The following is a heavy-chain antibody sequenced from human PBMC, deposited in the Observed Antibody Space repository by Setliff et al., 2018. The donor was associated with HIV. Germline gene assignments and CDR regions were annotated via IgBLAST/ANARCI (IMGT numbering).Heavy chain of an antibody. CDR1: GYIFPDYY. CDR3: AWGTQRPIDS. CDR2: IDPDRGDT. Sequence: ASVKVSCKVSGYIFPDYYIQWVRQAPGKGLEWMGLIDPDRGDTVYAEKFQGRVTITADRSIDTAYMRLNSLTSEDTAMYFCAWGTQRPIDSWGQGTLVTVSS. D-gene: IGHD3-16*01. J-gene: IGHJ4*02. V-gene: IGHV1-69-2*01.